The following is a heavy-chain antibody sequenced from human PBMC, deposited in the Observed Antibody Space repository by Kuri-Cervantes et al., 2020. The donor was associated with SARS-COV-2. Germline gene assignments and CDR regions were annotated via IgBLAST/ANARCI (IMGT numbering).Heavy chain of an antibody. D-gene: IGHD3-3*01. J-gene: IGHJ4*02. Sequence: LRLSCTVSGGSISSGSYYWSWIRQPAGKGLEWIGRIYTSGSTNYNPSLKSRVTISVDTSKNQFSLKLSSVTAADTAVYYCARMYYDFWSGYYKYYFDYWGQGTLVTVSS. V-gene: IGHV4-61*02. CDR2: IYTSGST. CDR1: GGSISSGSYY. CDR3: ARMYYDFWSGYYKYYFDY.